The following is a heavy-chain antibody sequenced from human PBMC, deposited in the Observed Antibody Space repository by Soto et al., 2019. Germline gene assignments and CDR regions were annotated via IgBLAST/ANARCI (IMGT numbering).Heavy chain of an antibody. D-gene: IGHD5-18*01. Sequence: SETLSLTCAVSGGSISSGGYSWSWIRQPPGKGLEWIGYIYYSGSTYYNPSLKSRVTISVDTSKNQFSLKLSSVTAADTAVYYCARDLKDTAMGLGMDVWGQGTTVTVSS. CDR1: GGSISSGGYS. J-gene: IGHJ6*02. V-gene: IGHV4-30-4*07. CDR2: IYYSGST. CDR3: ARDLKDTAMGLGMDV.